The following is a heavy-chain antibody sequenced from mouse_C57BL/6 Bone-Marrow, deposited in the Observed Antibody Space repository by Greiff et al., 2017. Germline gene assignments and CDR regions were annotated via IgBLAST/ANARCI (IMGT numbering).Heavy chain of an antibody. J-gene: IGHJ3*01. Sequence: QVQLQQSGAELARPGASVKLSCKASGYTFTSYGISWVKQRTGQGLEWIGEIYPRSGNTYYNEKFKGKATLTADKSSSTAYMELRSLTSEDSAVYFWARGRITTVGAPFAYWGQGTLVTVSA. CDR1: GYTFTSYG. D-gene: IGHD1-1*01. CDR3: ARGRITTVGAPFAY. V-gene: IGHV1-81*01. CDR2: IYPRSGNT.